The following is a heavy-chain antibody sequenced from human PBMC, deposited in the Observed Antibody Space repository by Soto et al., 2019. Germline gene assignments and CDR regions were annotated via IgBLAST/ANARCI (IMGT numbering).Heavy chain of an antibody. CDR1: GGSTTHYY. V-gene: IGHV4-59*01. CDR3: ARGGVYSYGYSDY. D-gene: IGHD5-18*01. J-gene: IGHJ4*02. CDR2: IYYSGIT. Sequence: QVQLQESGPGLVKPSETLSLTCTVSGGSTTHYYWTWIRQPPGKGLECIGSIYYSGITHYNPSITGRVTISVDTANNKFSLKLNSVTAADTAVYYCARGGVYSYGYSDYWGQGTLVTVSS.